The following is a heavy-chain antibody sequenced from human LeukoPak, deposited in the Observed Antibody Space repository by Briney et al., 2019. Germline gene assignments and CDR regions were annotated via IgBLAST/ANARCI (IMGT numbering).Heavy chain of an antibody. Sequence: SVKVSCKASGGTFSSYAISWVRQAPGQGLEWMGGIIPIFGTANYAQKFQGRVTITADESTSTAYMELSSLRSEDTAVYYCARDLGSTGARYYYYYYGMDVWGQGTTVTVSS. CDR1: GGTFSSYA. V-gene: IGHV1-69*13. D-gene: IGHD1-14*01. CDR2: IIPIFGTA. CDR3: ARDLGSTGARYYYYYYGMDV. J-gene: IGHJ6*02.